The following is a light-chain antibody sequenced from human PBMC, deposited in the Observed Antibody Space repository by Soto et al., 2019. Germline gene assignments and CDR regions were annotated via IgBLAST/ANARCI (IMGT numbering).Light chain of an antibody. J-gene: IGKJ1*01. CDR2: KAS. CDR3: QQYNSHRRT. V-gene: IGKV1-5*03. Sequence: DIQMTQSPSTLSASVGDRVTITCRASQSISSWLAWYQQKPGKAPKLLIYKASSLESGVPSRFSGSGSGTEFTLTISSLQPDDFATYYCQQYNSHRRTFGQGTKVDSK. CDR1: QSISSW.